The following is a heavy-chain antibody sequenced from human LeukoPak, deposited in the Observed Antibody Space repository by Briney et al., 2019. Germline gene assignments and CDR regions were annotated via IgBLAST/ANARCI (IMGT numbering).Heavy chain of an antibody. CDR3: ARWGGSSGWYSYYYYGMDV. CDR1: GDILSSNSAA. D-gene: IGHD6-19*01. J-gene: IGHJ6*02. CDR2: TYYRSKWYD. V-gene: IGHV6-1*01. Sequence: QALSLTCAISGDILSSNSAAWNCIRHSPSRGLARCGRTYYRSKWYDAYAVSVKSRLTLNPATYKNQFSLQLNSVTPEDTAVYYCARWGGSSGWYSYYYYGMDVWGQGTTVTVSS.